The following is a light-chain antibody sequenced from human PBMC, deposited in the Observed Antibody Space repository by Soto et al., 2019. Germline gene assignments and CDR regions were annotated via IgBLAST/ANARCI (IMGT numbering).Light chain of an antibody. J-gene: IGLJ3*02. Sequence: QAVVTQPPSVSGAPGQRVTISCTGSSSNIGAGYDVHWYQQLPGTAPKLLIYGNSNRPSGVPDRFSGSKSGTSASLAITGLQAEDEADYNWQSYDSSLSGRVFGGGTKVTVL. CDR3: QSYDSSLSGRV. CDR2: GNS. V-gene: IGLV1-40*01. CDR1: SSNIGAGYD.